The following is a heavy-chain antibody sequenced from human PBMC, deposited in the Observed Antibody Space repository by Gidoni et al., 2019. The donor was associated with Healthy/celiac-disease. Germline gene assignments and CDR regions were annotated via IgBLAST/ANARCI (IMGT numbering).Heavy chain of an antibody. Sequence: QVTLRESGPALVKPTQTLTLTCTFSGFSLSTSGMCVSWIRQPPGKALEWLALIDWDDDKYYSTSLKTRLTISKDTSKNQVVLTMTNMDPVDTATYYCARMSDYIWGSYRPFDYWGQGTLVTVSS. CDR2: IDWDDDK. V-gene: IGHV2-70*01. CDR1: GFSLSTSGMC. J-gene: IGHJ4*02. D-gene: IGHD3-16*02. CDR3: ARMSDYIWGSYRPFDY.